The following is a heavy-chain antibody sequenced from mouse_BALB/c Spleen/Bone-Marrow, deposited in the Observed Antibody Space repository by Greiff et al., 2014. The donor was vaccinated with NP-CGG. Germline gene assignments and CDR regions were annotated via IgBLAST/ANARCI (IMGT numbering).Heavy chain of an antibody. J-gene: IGHJ2*01. V-gene: IGHV1-7*01. CDR1: GYTFTDTW. CDR2: INPSTGYA. CDR3: ARDY. Sequence: QVHVKQSGPELAEPGASVKMSCKASGYTFTDTWIHWIKQRPGQGLEWIGYINPSTGYAEYNQNFKDKATLTVDKSSSTAYMQLSSLTSEDSAVYYCARDYWGQGTTLTVSS.